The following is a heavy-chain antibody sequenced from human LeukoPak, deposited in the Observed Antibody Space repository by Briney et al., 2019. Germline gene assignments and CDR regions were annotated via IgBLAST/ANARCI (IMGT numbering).Heavy chain of an antibody. D-gene: IGHD3-9*01. CDR3: ARRASDYDIFDY. CDR2: IYYSGST. CDR1: GGSIRSSIYY. Sequence: SETLSLTCTVSGGSIRSSIYYWGWIRQPPGKGLEWIGSIYYSGSTYYNPSLKSRVTISVDTSKNQFSLKLSSVTAADTAVYYCARRASDYDIFDYWGQGTLVTVSS. J-gene: IGHJ4*02. V-gene: IGHV4-39*01.